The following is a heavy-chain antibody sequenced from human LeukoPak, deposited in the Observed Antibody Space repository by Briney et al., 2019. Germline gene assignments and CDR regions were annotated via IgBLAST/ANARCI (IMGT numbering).Heavy chain of an antibody. CDR3: ARARRGDGGNARLDY. Sequence: SVKVSCKASGGTFSSYAISWVRQAPGQGLEWMGGIIPIFGTANYAQKSQGRVTITADESTSTAYMELSSPRSEDTAVYYCARARRGDGGNARLDYWGQGTLVTVSS. CDR1: GGTFSSYA. D-gene: IGHD4-23*01. CDR2: IIPIFGTA. J-gene: IGHJ4*02. V-gene: IGHV1-69*01.